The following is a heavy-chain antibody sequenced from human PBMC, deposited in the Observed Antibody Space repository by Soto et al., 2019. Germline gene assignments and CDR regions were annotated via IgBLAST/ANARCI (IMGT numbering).Heavy chain of an antibody. Sequence: GGSLRLSCAASGFIFSNYVMSWVRQAPGKGLEWVSSISDSGGTSYYADSVKGRFTISRDNSKNTLYLQMNTLGAEDTAVYYCARDGIGGTVFRGYLDYWGRGTVVTVSS. CDR3: ARDGIGGTVFRGYLDY. V-gene: IGHV3-23*01. CDR2: ISDSGGTS. D-gene: IGHD1-7*01. CDR1: GFIFSNYV. J-gene: IGHJ4*02.